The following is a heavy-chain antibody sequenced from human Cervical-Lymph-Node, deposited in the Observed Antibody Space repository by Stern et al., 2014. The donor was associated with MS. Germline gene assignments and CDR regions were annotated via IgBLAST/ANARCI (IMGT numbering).Heavy chain of an antibody. V-gene: IGHV4-59*01. CDR3: TRDGRSSLSEYFQT. CDR2: IYHNGNT. J-gene: IGHJ1*01. CDR1: GGSIGRYY. D-gene: IGHD6-6*01. Sequence: QLQLQESGPGLVKPSETLSLTCTVSGGSIGRYYWSWVRQPPGKSLEWIGYIYHNGNTNYNPSLKSRVSMSVDTSKNQFSLNLTSVTAADTAVYYCTRDGRSSLSEYFQTWRQGSLVTVSS.